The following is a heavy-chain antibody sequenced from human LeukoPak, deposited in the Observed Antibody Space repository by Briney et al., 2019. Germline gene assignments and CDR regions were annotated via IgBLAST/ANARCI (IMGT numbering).Heavy chain of an antibody. D-gene: IGHD2-2*01. J-gene: IGHJ6*03. CDR3: ARCSFPIGQLLHYYYVDV. Sequence: GASVKVSCKASGYPFTHYAVHWVRQAPGQGLEWMGGIIPIFGTANYAQKFQGRVTITADESTSTAYMELSSLRSEDTAVYYCARCSFPIGQLLHYYYVDVWGKGTTVTVSS. CDR1: GYPFTHYA. V-gene: IGHV1-69*13. CDR2: IIPIFGTA.